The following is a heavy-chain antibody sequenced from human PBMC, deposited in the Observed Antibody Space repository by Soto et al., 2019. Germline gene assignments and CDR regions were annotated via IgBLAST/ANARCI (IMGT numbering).Heavy chain of an antibody. CDR3: AKDLLSNFFDY. V-gene: IGHV3-30*18. Sequence: GGSLRLSCAASGFTFSSYGMHWVRQAPGKGLEWVAVISYDGSNKYYADSVKGRFTISRDNSKNTLYLQMNSLRAEDTAVYYCAKDLLSNFFDYWGQGTLVTVSS. CDR1: GFTFSSYG. D-gene: IGHD4-4*01. J-gene: IGHJ4*02. CDR2: ISYDGSNK.